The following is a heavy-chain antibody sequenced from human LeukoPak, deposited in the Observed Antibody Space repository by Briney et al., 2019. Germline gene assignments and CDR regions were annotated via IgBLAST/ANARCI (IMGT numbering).Heavy chain of an antibody. V-gene: IGHV3-23*01. CDR3: ARGWGSFNY. J-gene: IGHJ4*02. D-gene: IGHD7-27*01. Sequence: GGSLRLSCAASGFTFIIYAMSWVRQAPGKGLEWVSAISGSGGSTYYADSVKGRFTISRDNAENSLYLKMNSLRAEDTAVYYCARGWGSFNYWGQGTLVTVSS. CDR1: GFTFIIYA. CDR2: ISGSGGST.